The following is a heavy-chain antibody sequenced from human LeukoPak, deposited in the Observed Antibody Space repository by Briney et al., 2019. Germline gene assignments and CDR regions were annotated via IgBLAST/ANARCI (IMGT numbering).Heavy chain of an antibody. CDR3: AAASIAAHYWFDP. CDR1: GGSISSHY. Sequence: LSLTCTVSGGSISSHYWSWIRQPPGKGLEWVSGISWNSGSIGYADSVKGRFTISRDNAKNSLYLQMNSLRAEDTALYYCAAASIAAHYWFDPWGQGTLVTVSS. D-gene: IGHD6-6*01. J-gene: IGHJ5*02. V-gene: IGHV3-9*01. CDR2: ISWNSGSI.